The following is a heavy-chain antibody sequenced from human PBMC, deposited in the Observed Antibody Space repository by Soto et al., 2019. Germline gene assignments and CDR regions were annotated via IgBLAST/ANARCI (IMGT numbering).Heavy chain of an antibody. V-gene: IGHV1-3*01. CDR1: GYTFTSYA. CDR2: INAGNGNT. D-gene: IGHD3-16*01. J-gene: IGHJ4*02. Sequence: ASVKVSCKASGYTFTSYAMHWVRQAPGQRLEWMGWINAGNGNTKYSQKFQGRVTITRDTSASTAYMELSSLRSEDTAVYYCARGYVASRQYFDYWGQGTLVPVAS. CDR3: ARGYVASRQYFDY.